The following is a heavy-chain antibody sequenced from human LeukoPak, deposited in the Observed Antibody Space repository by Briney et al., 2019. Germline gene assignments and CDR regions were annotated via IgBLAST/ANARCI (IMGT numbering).Heavy chain of an antibody. CDR2: IKQDGSEK. D-gene: IGHD3-22*01. J-gene: IGHJ3*02. CDR1: GFTFSSYW. Sequence: GGSLRLSCAASGFTFSSYWMSWVRQAPGKGLEWVANIKQDGSEKYYVDSVKGRFTISRDNAKNSLYLQMNSLRAEDTAVYYCARDLPSYDSSGYYYVGAFDIWGQGTMVTVSS. V-gene: IGHV3-7*01. CDR3: ARDLPSYDSSGYYYVGAFDI.